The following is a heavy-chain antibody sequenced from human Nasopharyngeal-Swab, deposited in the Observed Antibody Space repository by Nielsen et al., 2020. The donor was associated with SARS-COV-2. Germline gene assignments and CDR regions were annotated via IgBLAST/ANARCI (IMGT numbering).Heavy chain of an antibody. J-gene: IGHJ4*02. V-gene: IGHV3-7*01. CDR3: SRGGMGTGLDY. CDR1: GFTFGRYW. CDR2: IQQDGDIT. D-gene: IGHD1-14*01. Sequence: GESLKISCVTSGFTFGRYWMTWVRQAPGKGLEWVANIQQDGDITYYLESVKGRFTISRDNAKNSLYLQMNSLRAEDTAVYYCSRGGMGTGLDYWGQGILVTVSS.